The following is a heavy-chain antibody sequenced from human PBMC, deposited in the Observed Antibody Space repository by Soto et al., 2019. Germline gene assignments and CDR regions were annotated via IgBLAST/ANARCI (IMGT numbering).Heavy chain of an antibody. Sequence: SETLSLTCTVSGGSISSYYWSWIRQPPGKGLEWIGYIYYSGSTNYNPSLKSRVTISVDTSKNQFSLKLSSVTAADTAVYYCARGSLSLGSGSYYNLLPLNNWFDPWGQGTLVTVSS. CDR2: IYYSGST. D-gene: IGHD3-10*01. J-gene: IGHJ5*02. CDR3: ARGSLSLGSGSYYNLLPLNNWFDP. CDR1: GGSISSYY. V-gene: IGHV4-59*01.